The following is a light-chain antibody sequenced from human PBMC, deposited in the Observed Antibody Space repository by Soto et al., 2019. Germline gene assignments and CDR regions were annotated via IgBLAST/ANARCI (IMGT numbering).Light chain of an antibody. CDR2: DAS. CDR3: QQRSKSLT. Sequence: ETVLTQSPATLSLSPGESATLSCRTSQTVNNYVAWYQQRHGQPPRLLIHDASKRATGVPARFSGSGSGTDFTLPISSLEPEDSAVYYCQQRSKSLTFGGGTKVEIK. V-gene: IGKV3-11*01. J-gene: IGKJ4*01. CDR1: QTVNNY.